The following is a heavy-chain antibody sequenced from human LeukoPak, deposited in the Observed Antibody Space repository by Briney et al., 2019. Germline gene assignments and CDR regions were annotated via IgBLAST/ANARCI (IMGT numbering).Heavy chain of an antibody. D-gene: IGHD5-12*01. CDR3: AKDGAWLRFDD. CDR2: ISPGGGPT. V-gene: IGHV3-23*01. Sequence: GGTLRLSCAGSGFPFSSHGMNWVRQAPGKGLEWVSGISPGGGPTYYADSVKGRFTISRDDSKNTLYLQMKNLRAEDTAVYYCAKDGAWLRFDDWGQGILVTVSS. CDR1: GFPFSSHG. J-gene: IGHJ4*02.